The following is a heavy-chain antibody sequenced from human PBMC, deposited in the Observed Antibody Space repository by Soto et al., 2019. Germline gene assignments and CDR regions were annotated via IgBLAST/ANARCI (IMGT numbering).Heavy chain of an antibody. CDR3: ARGDLIVGVPPRDYYYYYMDV. CDR2: INPNSGGT. CDR1: GYTFTGYY. V-gene: IGHV1-2*04. Sequence: APVKVSCKASGYTFTGYYMHWVRQAPGQGLEWMGWINPNSGGTNYAQKFQGWVTMTRDTSISTAYMELSRLRSDDTAVYYCARGDLIVGVPPRDYYYYYMDVWGKGTKVTVSS. J-gene: IGHJ6*03. D-gene: IGHD2-2*01.